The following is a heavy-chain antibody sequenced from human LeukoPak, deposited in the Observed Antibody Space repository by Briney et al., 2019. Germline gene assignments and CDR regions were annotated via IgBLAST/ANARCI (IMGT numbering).Heavy chain of an antibody. V-gene: IGHV4-34*01. J-gene: IGHJ4*02. Sequence: PSETLSLTCAVYGGSFSGYYWSWIRQPPGKGLEWIGEINHSGSTNYNPSLESRVTISVDTSKNQFSLKLSSVTAADTAVYYCARGLNPTYYYGSGSHSFDYWGQGTLVTVSS. CDR1: GGSFSGYY. CDR3: ARGLNPTYYYGSGSHSFDY. D-gene: IGHD3-10*01. CDR2: INHSGST.